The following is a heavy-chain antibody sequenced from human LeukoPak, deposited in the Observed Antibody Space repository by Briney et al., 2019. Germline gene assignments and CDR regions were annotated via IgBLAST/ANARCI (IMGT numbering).Heavy chain of an antibody. CDR3: AKKVITYYYGMDV. D-gene: IGHD2-21*01. J-gene: IGHJ6*02. Sequence: PGGSLRLSCAASGFTFSSYAMSWVRQAPGKGLEWVSGISGSGGATYYADSVKGRFTISRDNSKNTLYLQTSGLRAEDTAVYYCAKKVITYYYGMDVWGQGTTVTVSS. CDR1: GFTFSSYA. CDR2: ISGSGGAT. V-gene: IGHV3-23*01.